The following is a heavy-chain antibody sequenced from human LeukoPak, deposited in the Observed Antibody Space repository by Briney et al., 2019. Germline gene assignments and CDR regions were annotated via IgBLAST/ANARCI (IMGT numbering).Heavy chain of an antibody. J-gene: IGHJ6*03. CDR1: GGSISSGDYY. CDR2: IYYSGST. D-gene: IGHD2-2*01. V-gene: IGHV4-30-4*08. CDR3: ARDSESYQLLSGYYYYYMDV. Sequence: PSQTLSLTCTVSGGSISSGDYYWSWIRQPPGKGLEWIGYIYYSGSTYYNPSLKSRVTISVDTSKNQFSLKLSSVTAADTAVYYCARDSESYQLLSGYYYYYMDVWGKGTTVTVSS.